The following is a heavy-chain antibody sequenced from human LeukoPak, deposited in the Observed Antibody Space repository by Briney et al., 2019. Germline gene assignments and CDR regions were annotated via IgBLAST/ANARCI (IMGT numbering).Heavy chain of an antibody. J-gene: IGHJ4*02. CDR3: ARETRYYVSDY. Sequence: PGGSLRLSCAASGFTFSIYAMSWVRQAPGKGLVWVSRTNSDGSSTSYADSVKGRFTISRDNAKNTLYLQMNSLRAEDTAVYYCARETRYYVSDYWGQGTLVTVSS. D-gene: IGHD3-10*02. V-gene: IGHV3-74*01. CDR2: TNSDGSST. CDR1: GFTFSIYA.